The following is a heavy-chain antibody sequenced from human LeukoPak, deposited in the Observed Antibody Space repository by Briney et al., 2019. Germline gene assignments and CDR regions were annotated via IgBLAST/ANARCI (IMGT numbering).Heavy chain of an antibody. J-gene: IGHJ4*02. Sequence: ASVKVSCKASGYTFTGYYMHWVRQAPGQGLEWMGWINTNSGGTNYAQKFQGRVTMTRDTSISTAYMELSRLRSDDTAVYYCAREGQSNWNDINYWGQGTLVTVSS. CDR3: AREGQSNWNDINY. V-gene: IGHV1-2*02. CDR2: INTNSGGT. D-gene: IGHD1-20*01. CDR1: GYTFTGYY.